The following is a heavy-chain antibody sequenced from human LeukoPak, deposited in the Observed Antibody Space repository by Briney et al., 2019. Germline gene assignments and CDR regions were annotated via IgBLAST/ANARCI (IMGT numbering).Heavy chain of an antibody. CDR3: ARDGVAVAGTFDY. CDR2: ISSSSSTI. D-gene: IGHD6-19*01. Sequence: PGRSLRLSCAASGFTFSSYSMNWVRQAPGKGLEWVSYISSSSSTIYYADSVKGRFTISRDIAKNSLYLQMNSLRADDTAVYYCARDGVAVAGTFDYCGQGTLVTVSS. J-gene: IGHJ4*02. V-gene: IGHV3-48*04. CDR1: GFTFSSYS.